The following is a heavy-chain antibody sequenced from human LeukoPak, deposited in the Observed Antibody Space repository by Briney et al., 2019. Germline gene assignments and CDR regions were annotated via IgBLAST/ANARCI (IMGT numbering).Heavy chain of an antibody. CDR3: AKDGKNYFDY. J-gene: IGHJ4*02. V-gene: IGHV3-43D*03. Sequence: QPGGSLRLSCAASGFTFDDYSMHWVRQAPGKGLEWVSLISWNGGSSYYADSVKGRFTISRDDSKNSLYLQMNSLRAEDTALYYCAKDGKNYFDYWGQGTLVTVSS. CDR1: GFTFDDYS. CDR2: ISWNGGSS.